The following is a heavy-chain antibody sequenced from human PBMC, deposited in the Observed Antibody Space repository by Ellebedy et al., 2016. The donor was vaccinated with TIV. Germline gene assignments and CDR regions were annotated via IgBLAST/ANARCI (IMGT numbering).Heavy chain of an antibody. CDR1: GFTLSSYD. CDR2: IGTAGDT. V-gene: IGHV3-13*01. CDR3: ARFSQQTYDS. J-gene: IGHJ4*02. D-gene: IGHD6-13*01. Sequence: GESLKISCAASGFTLSSYDMHWVRQATGKGLAWVSTIGTAGDTYYPGSVKGRFTISRENAKNSLYLQMNSLRAGDTAVYYCARFSQQTYDSWGQGTLVTVSS.